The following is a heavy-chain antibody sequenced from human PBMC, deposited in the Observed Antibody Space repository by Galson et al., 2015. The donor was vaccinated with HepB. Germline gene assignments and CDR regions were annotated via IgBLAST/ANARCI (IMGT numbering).Heavy chain of an antibody. CDR3: ARDDIVVVPAAESYYYGMDV. CDR2: INPNSGGT. J-gene: IGHJ6*02. Sequence: SVKVSCKASGYTFTSYGISWVRQAPGQGLEWMGWINPNSGGTNYAQKFQGRVTMTRDTSISTAYMELSRLRSDDTAVYYCARDDIVVVPAAESYYYGMDVWGQGTTVTVSS. V-gene: IGHV1-2*02. CDR1: GYTFTSYG. D-gene: IGHD2-2*01.